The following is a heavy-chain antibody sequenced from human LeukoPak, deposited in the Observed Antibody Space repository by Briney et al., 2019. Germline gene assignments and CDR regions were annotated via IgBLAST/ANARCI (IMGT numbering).Heavy chain of an antibody. CDR3: ARYYCPNGSCQGFDY. CDR1: GDSISTYY. J-gene: IGHJ4*02. D-gene: IGHD2-8*01. CDR2: IHHSGKT. Sequence: SETLSLTCTVSGDSISTYYWSWIRQPPGKGLEWIGYIHHSGKTKSNPSLKSRVTISADTPNNQFSLRLSSVTAADTAVYYCARYYCPNGSCQGFDYWGQGTLVTVSS. V-gene: IGHV4-59*01.